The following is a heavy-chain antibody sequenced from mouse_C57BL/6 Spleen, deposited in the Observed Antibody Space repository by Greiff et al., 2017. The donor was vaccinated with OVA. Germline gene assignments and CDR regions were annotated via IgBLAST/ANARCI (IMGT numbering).Heavy chain of an antibody. CDR1: GFTFSDYY. CDR2: INYDGSST. D-gene: IGHD2-5*01. J-gene: IGHJ2*01. V-gene: IGHV5-16*01. Sequence: EVQVVESEGGLVQPGSSMKLSCTASGFTFSDYYMAWVRQVPEKGLEWVANINYDGSSTYYLDSLKSRFIISRDNAKNILYLQMSSLKSEDTATYYCARDSNWDFDYWGQGTTLTVSS. CDR3: ARDSNWDFDY.